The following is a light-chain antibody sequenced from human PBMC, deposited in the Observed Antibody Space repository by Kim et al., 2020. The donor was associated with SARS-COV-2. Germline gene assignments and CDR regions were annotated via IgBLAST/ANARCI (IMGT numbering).Light chain of an antibody. J-gene: IGLJ2*01. CDR3: ATWDDSLNGVV. Sequence: QSVLTQPPSASGTPGQRVTISCSGSSSNIGSNTVTWYRQLPGTATKLLIYSNNQRPSGVPDRFSGSKSGTSASLAISGLQSEDEADYYCATWDDSLNGVVFGGGTQLTVL. V-gene: IGLV1-44*01. CDR2: SNN. CDR1: SSNIGSNT.